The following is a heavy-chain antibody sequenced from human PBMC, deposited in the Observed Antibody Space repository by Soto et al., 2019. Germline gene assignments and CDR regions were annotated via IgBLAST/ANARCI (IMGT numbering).Heavy chain of an antibody. V-gene: IGHV4-30-4*01. CDR3: ARADIVLVPAAMTWFDP. Sequence: QVQLQESGPGLVKPSQTLSLTCTVSGGSISSGDYYWSWIRQPPGKGLEWIGYIYYSGSTYYYPSLKSRVTISVDTSKNQFSLKLSSVTAADTAVYYCARADIVLVPAAMTWFDPWGQGTLVTVSS. CDR1: GGSISSGDYY. D-gene: IGHD2-2*01. CDR2: IYYSGST. J-gene: IGHJ5*02.